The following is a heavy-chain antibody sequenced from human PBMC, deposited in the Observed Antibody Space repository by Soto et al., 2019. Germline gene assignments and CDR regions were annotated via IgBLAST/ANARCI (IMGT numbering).Heavy chain of an antibody. D-gene: IGHD4-17*01. V-gene: IGHV1-2*04. CDR1: GYTFSDYY. Sequence: ASVKVSCKASGYTFSDYYMHWVRQAPGQGLEWMGWINPKSGDTSYAQKFQGWVTMTRDTSISTGYMELSRLRSDDTAVYYCARVKDADYRNWFDPWGQGXLITVYS. CDR2: INPKSGDT. J-gene: IGHJ5*02. CDR3: ARVKDADYRNWFDP.